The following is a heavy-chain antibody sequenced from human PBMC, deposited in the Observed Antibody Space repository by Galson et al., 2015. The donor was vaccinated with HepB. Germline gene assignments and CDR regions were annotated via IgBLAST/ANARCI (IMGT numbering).Heavy chain of an antibody. J-gene: IGHJ4*02. CDR3: ARDSGSPYYDFWSGYYRNFDY. Sequence: SLRLSCAASGFTFSSYAMHWVRQAPGKGLEWVAVISYDGSNKYYADSVKGRFTISRDNSKNTLYLQMNSLRAEDTAVYYCARDSGSPYYDFWSGYYRNFDYWGQGTLVTVSS. CDR2: ISYDGSNK. V-gene: IGHV3-30-3*01. CDR1: GFTFSSYA. D-gene: IGHD3-3*01.